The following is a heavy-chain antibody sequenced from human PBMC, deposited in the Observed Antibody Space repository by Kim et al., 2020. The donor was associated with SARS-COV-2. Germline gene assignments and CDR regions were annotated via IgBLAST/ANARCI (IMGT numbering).Heavy chain of an antibody. J-gene: IGHJ4*02. CDR2: T. Sequence: TAYAASVKGRFTISIDDSKTTAYLQMNSLKTEDTAVYYCTASIAAGDSANWGQGTLVTVSS. D-gene: IGHD6-25*01. CDR3: TASIAAGDSAN. V-gene: IGHV3-73*01.